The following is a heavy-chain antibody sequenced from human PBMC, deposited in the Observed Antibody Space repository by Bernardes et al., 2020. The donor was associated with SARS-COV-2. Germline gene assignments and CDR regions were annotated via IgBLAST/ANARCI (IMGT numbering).Heavy chain of an antibody. D-gene: IGHD2-21*02. CDR3: ARQGDSADAFDT. J-gene: IGHJ3*02. V-gene: IGHV1-8*01. CDR2: TNPHSGNT. CDR1: GCTFPTCD. Sequence: ASVKVSCKASGCTFPTCDINWVRQATGQGRDWMGGTNPHSGNTGYEQKFQGRVTRHRNTSISTAYIELSSLRSADTAADYCARQGDSADAFDTWGQGTMVTGSS.